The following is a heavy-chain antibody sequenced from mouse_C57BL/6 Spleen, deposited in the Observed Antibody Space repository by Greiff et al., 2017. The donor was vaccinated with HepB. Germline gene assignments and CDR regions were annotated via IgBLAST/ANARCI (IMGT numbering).Heavy chain of an antibody. V-gene: IGHV5-6*01. CDR2: ISSGGSYT. D-gene: IGHD1-1*01. J-gene: IGHJ2*01. Sequence: EVMLVESGGDLVKPGGSLKLSCAASGFTFSSYGMSWVRQTPDKRLEWVATISSGGSYTYYPDSVKGRFTISRDNAKNTLYLQMSSLKSEDTAMYYCARHEDYGSSYSYFDYWGQGTTLTVSS. CDR3: ARHEDYGSSYSYFDY. CDR1: GFTFSSYG.